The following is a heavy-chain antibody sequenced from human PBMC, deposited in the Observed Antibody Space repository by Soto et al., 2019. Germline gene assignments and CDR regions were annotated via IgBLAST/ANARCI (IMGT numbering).Heavy chain of an antibody. CDR2: IYSGGST. J-gene: IGHJ1*01. V-gene: IGHV3-53*04. CDR3: ERVGMDIVATTEFEYCQH. D-gene: IGHD5-12*01. Sequence: EVQLVESGGGLVQPGGSLRLSCAASGFTVSSNYMSWVRQAPGKGLEWVSVIYSGGSTYYADSVKGRFTISRHNSKNTLYLQMNSLRAEDTAVYYCERVGMDIVATTEFEYCQHWGQGTLVTVSS. CDR1: GFTVSSNY.